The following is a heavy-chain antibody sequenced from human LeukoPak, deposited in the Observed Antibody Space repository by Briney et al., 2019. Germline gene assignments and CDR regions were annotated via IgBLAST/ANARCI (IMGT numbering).Heavy chain of an antibody. CDR2: ITGSGGNT. CDR1: GFIFSSYS. D-gene: IGHD6-19*01. CDR3: AKSLMYSSGWYYYYGMDV. V-gene: IGHV3-23*01. Sequence: GGSLRLSCAASGFIFSSYSMSWVRQAPGKGLEWVSVITGSGGNTYYADSVKGRFTISKDNSKNTVYLQMSSLRVDDTAVYYCAKSLMYSSGWYYYYGMDVWGQGTTVTVSS. J-gene: IGHJ6*02.